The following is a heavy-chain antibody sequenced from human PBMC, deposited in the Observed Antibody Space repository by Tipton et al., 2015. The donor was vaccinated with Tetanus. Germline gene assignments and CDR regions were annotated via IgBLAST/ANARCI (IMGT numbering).Heavy chain of an antibody. Sequence: GLVKPSETLSLTCTVSGASVRSLNHYWSWLRQPPGKPLEWISDIYYSGATEYNPSLQSRVTTSLHASQRQFSLKQTSVIPADTAIYCCARKGRQFCSGDCYPTAYDSWGHGTMVTVSS. J-gene: IGHJ3*02. D-gene: IGHD2-21*02. CDR1: GASVRSLNHY. CDR3: ARKGRQFCSGDCYPTAYDS. CDR2: IYYSGAT. V-gene: IGHV4-61*01.